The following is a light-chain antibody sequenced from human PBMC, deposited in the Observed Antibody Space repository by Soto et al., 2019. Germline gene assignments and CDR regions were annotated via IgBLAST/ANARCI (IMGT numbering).Light chain of an antibody. V-gene: IGLV1-40*01. Sequence: QSVLTQPPSMSVAPGQRVTISCTGSNSNIGAGYDVHWYQQLPGTAPKLLLYGNTNRPSGVPDRFSGSKSGTSASLAITGLQADDEADYYCQSYDSSLSGSVFGGGTNLTVL. CDR3: QSYDSSLSGSV. CDR2: GNT. J-gene: IGLJ2*01. CDR1: NSNIGAGYD.